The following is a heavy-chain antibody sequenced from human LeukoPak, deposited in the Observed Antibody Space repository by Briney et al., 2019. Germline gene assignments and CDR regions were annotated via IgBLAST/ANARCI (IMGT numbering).Heavy chain of an antibody. CDR2: MYYSGNT. CDR1: GGSISGSSSY. J-gene: IGHJ5*02. Sequence: SETLSLTCTVSGGSISGSSSYWGWLRQPPGKGLEWIGNMYYSGNTYYNPSLKSRVTISIDTSKNQVSLKLSSVTAADTAVYYCAKAGGLWGYWFETSGQGTLVTVSS. D-gene: IGHD5-18*01. V-gene: IGHV4-39*07. CDR3: AKAGGLWGYWFET.